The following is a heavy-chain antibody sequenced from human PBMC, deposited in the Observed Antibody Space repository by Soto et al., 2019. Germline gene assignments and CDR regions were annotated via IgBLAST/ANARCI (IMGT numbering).Heavy chain of an antibody. Sequence: EVQLVVSGGLVVRPGGSLRLSCAGSGFTFDDHTMHWVRQAPGKGLEWVSLITWDAGSAFYADSVRGRFTISRDNNKNSLLLQMNSLRTEDSALYYCSKEKDRSFDYWGRGTPVTVSS. CDR1: GFTFDDHT. CDR3: SKEKDRSFDY. J-gene: IGHJ4*02. V-gene: IGHV3-43*01. CDR2: ITWDAGSA.